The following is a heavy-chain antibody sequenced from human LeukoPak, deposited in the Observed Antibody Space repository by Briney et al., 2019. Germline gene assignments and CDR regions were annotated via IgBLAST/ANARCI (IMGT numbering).Heavy chain of an antibody. CDR2: ISVYNGNT. J-gene: IGHJ4*02. CDR3: ARVHERWRLKN. V-gene: IGHV1-18*01. CDR1: GYTFTSYG. D-gene: IGHD5-24*01. Sequence: GASVKVSCKASGYTFTSYGISWVRQAPGQGLGWMGWISVYNGNTNYAQKLQGRVTMTTDTATSTAYMELRSLRSDDTAVYYCARVHERWRLKNWGQGTLVTVSS.